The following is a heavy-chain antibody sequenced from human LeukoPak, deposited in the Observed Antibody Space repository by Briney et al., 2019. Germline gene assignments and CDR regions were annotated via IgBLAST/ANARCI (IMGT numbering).Heavy chain of an antibody. CDR3: ARNYYDSSGYSPGYGMDV. Sequence: ASVKVSCKVSGYTLTELSMHWVRQAPGKGLEWMGGFDPEDGETIYAQKFQGRVTMTEDTSTDTAYMELSSLRSEDTAVYYCARNYYDSSGYSPGYGMDVWGQGTTVTVSS. D-gene: IGHD3-22*01. CDR1: GYTLTELS. V-gene: IGHV1-24*01. CDR2: FDPEDGET. J-gene: IGHJ6*02.